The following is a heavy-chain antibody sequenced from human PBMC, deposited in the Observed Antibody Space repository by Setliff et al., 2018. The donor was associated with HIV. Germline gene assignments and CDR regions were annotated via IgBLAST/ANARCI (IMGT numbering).Heavy chain of an antibody. J-gene: IGHJ5*01. V-gene: IGHV4-4*08. D-gene: IGHD3-10*01. Sequence: PSETLSLTCTVSGGSINSYSWSWIRHPPGKGLEWIGYIYASGSTNYNPSLKRLVTISLDTSKNQFSLKLTSVTAADTAVYYCARAPYVSGSFGWFDSWGQGTLVTVPQ. CDR1: GGSINSYS. CDR3: ARAPYVSGSFGWFDS. CDR2: IYASGST.